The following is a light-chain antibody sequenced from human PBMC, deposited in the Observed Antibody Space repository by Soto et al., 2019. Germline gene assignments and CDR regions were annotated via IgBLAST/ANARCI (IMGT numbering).Light chain of an antibody. CDR2: GAS. Sequence: ESVLTQSPGTLSLSPGERATLSCRASQSVSSSYLGWNQQKPGQAPRLLIYGASSRATGIPDRFSGSGSGTDFTLTISRLEPEDFAVYYCQQHSHWPPWTFGQGTRVEIQ. V-gene: IGKV3D-20*02. CDR1: QSVSSSY. CDR3: QQHSHWPPWT. J-gene: IGKJ1*01.